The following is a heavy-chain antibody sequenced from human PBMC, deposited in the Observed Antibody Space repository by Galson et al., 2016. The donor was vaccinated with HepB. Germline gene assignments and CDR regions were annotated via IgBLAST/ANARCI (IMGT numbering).Heavy chain of an antibody. CDR3: TRRRYYYDGSDFYYSDI. Sequence: SLRLSCAASGFALSDSTMQWVRQASGKGLEWVGRIRSKAHSYATAYGPSVEGRFTISRDDSKNTAYLQMNSLKTEDTAVYYCTRRRYYYDGSDFYYSDIWGQGTTFTVSS. V-gene: IGHV3-73*01. D-gene: IGHD3-22*01. J-gene: IGHJ3*02. CDR2: IRSKAHSYAT. CDR1: GFALSDST.